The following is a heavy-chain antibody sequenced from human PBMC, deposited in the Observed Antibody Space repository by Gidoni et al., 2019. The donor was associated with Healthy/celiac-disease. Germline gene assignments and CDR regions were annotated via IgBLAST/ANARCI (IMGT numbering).Heavy chain of an antibody. V-gene: IGHV3-15*07. Sequence: EVQLVESGGGLVKPGGSLRRSCAARGFTFSTAWKNWVRQAPGKGLGWVGRIKSKTDGGTTDYAAPVKGRFTISRDDSKNTLYLQMNSLKTEDTAVYYCTTDQTEYYYDSSGYYQSLLYFQHWGQGTLVTVSS. CDR3: TTDQTEYYYDSSGYYQSLLYFQH. D-gene: IGHD3-22*01. J-gene: IGHJ1*01. CDR1: GFTFSTAW. CDR2: IKSKTDGGTT.